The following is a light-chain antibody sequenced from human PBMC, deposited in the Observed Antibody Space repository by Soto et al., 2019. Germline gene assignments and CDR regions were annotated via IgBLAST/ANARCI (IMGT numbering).Light chain of an antibody. CDR1: QSVSRF. Sequence: ETVLTQSPATLSLSPGERATLSCRASQSVSRFFAWYQQKPGQAPRLLIYRVSNRATGVPARFSGSGSGTDFTLSISSLEPEDSGVYYCQQRFTWPLTFGGGTKVVIK. J-gene: IGKJ4*01. V-gene: IGKV3-11*01. CDR2: RVS. CDR3: QQRFTWPLT.